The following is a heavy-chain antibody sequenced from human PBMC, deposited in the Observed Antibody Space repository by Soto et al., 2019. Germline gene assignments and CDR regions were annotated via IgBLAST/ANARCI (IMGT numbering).Heavy chain of an antibody. CDR2: IYYSGST. V-gene: IGHV4-59*08. CDR1: GGSISSYY. J-gene: IGHJ3*02. D-gene: IGHD2-2*01. Sequence: PSETLSLTCTVSGGSISSYYWSWIRQPPGKGLEWIGYIYYSGSTNYNPSLKSRVTISVDTSKNQFSLKLSSVTAADTAVYYCASPSLGYCRSTSCSNDAFDIWGQGTMVTVSS. CDR3: ASPSLGYCRSTSCSNDAFDI.